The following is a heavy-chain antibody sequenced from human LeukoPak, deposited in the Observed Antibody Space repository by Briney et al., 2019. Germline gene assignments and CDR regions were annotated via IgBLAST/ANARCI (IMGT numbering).Heavy chain of an antibody. V-gene: IGHV3-48*03. CDR3: ARESGVTLLRGSLNV. Sequence: GGSLRLSCTASGFTFSSYEMNWVRQAPGKGLEWISYISSSGSTIYYADSVKGRSTTSRDNAKNSLYLQMNSLRAEDTAVYYCARESGVTLLRGSLNVWDKGTTVTISS. J-gene: IGHJ6*04. CDR2: ISSSGSTI. D-gene: IGHD3-10*01. CDR1: GFTFSSYE.